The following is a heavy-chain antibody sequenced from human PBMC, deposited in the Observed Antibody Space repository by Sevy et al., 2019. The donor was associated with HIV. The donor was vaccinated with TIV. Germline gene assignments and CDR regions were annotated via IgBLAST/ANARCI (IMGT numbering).Heavy chain of an antibody. Sequence: GGSLRLSCAASGFTFSSYAMHWVRQAPGKGLEWVAVISYDGSNKYYADSVKGRFTISRGNSKNTLYLQMNSLRAEDTAVYYCARTSIVVVPAAIQGVDYFDYWGQGTLVTVSS. V-gene: IGHV3-30-3*01. CDR1: GFTFSSYA. CDR2: ISYDGSNK. D-gene: IGHD2-2*02. CDR3: ARTSIVVVPAAIQGVDYFDY. J-gene: IGHJ4*02.